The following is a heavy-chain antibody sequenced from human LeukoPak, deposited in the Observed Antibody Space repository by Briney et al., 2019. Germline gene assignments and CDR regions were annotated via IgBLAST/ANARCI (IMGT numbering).Heavy chain of an antibody. CDR2: MNPNSGNT. Sequence: ASVKVSCKASGYTFTSYDINWVRQATGQGLEWMGWMNPNSGNTGYAQKFQGRVTMTRNTSISTAYMELSSLRSEDTAVYYCARTYYGSGSYYLGYYCYYGMDVWGQGTTVTVSS. CDR3: ARTYYGSGSYYLGYYCYYGMDV. CDR1: GYTFTSYD. J-gene: IGHJ6*02. D-gene: IGHD3-10*01. V-gene: IGHV1-8*01.